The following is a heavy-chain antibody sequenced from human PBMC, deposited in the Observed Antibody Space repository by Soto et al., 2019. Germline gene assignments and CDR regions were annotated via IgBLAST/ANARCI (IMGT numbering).Heavy chain of an antibody. D-gene: IGHD3-16*01. V-gene: IGHV3-30*03. CDR1: GFTFSHSG. CDR3: AIDTRGTVSR. J-gene: IGHJ4*02. Sequence: QVQLVESGGGVVQPGRSLRLSCAASGFTFSHSGFHWVRQAPVKGLEWVIFISSDGNSQYYGDSVNGRFTMSRANFRNTLYMQMNRLRHEYTAVYYCAIDTRGTVSRWSEGTLVTVSS. CDR2: ISSDGNSQ.